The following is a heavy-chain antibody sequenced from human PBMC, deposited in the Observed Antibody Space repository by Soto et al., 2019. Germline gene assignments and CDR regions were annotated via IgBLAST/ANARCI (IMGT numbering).Heavy chain of an antibody. CDR3: ARLSHSDCSGGSCYPHTGGMDV. D-gene: IGHD2-15*01. CDR2: IDPSDSYT. CDR1: GYSFTSYW. V-gene: IGHV5-10-1*01. Sequence: PGESLKSSCKGSGYSFTSYWISWVRQMPGKGLGWMGRIDPSDSYTNYSPSFQGHVTISADKSISTAYLQWSSLKASDTAMYYCARLSHSDCSGGSCYPHTGGMDVWGQGTTVTVSS. J-gene: IGHJ6*02.